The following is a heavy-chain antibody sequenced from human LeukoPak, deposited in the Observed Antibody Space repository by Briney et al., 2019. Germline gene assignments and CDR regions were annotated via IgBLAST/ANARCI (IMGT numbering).Heavy chain of an antibody. CDR3: AKGAPSRLRFLEWLSYYMDV. D-gene: IGHD3-3*01. J-gene: IGHJ6*03. Sequence: PGGSLRLSCAASGFTFSSYWMTWVRQAPGKGLEWVANIKQDGSEKYYVDSVKGRFTISRDNAKNSLYLQMNSLRAEDTAVYYCAKGAPSRLRFLEWLSYYMDVWGKGTTVTVSS. V-gene: IGHV3-7*01. CDR1: GFTFSSYW. CDR2: IKQDGSEK.